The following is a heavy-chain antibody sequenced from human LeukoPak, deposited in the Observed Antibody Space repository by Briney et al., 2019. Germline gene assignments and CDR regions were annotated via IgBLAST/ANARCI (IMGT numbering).Heavy chain of an antibody. CDR3: AKSYSSGWYYFDY. V-gene: IGHV3-23*01. CDR2: ISGSGGST. Sequence: GGSLRLSCAASGFTFSNYAINWVRQAPGKGLEWVSAISGSGGSTFYADSVKGRFTISRDNSKNTLYLQMNSLRAEDTAVYYCAKSYSSGWYYFDYWGQGTLVTVSS. J-gene: IGHJ4*02. D-gene: IGHD6-19*01. CDR1: GFTFSNYA.